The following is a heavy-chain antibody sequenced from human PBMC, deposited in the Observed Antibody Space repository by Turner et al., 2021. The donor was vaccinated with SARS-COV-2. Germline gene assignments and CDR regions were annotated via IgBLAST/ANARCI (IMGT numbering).Heavy chain of an antibody. CDR2: ISVYSGDT. CDR3: ARFVPTTCSGGGCYSYFLDN. V-gene: IGHV1-18*01. J-gene: IGHJ4*02. D-gene: IGHD2-15*01. Sequence: GAEVRKPGASVKVSCKASGYTFSNFGITGVRHAPGQGPEWMGWISVYSGDTNYAQKVQGRVSMTTDTSTSTAYMELRSMRTDDTAVYYCARFVPTTCSGGGCYSYFLDNWGQGTLVTVSA. CDR1: GYTFSNFG.